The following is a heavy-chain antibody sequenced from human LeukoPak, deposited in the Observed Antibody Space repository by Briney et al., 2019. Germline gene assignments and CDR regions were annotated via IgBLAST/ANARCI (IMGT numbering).Heavy chain of an antibody. J-gene: IGHJ5*02. Sequence: GGSLRLSCAASGFTFSSYGMSWVRQAPGKGLEWVSAISGRGGSTYYAGSVKGRFTISRDNSKNTLYLQMSSLRGEDTAVYYCAKSGGVRFDPWGQGTLVTVSS. CDR2: ISGRGGST. V-gene: IGHV3-23*01. CDR1: GFTFSSYG. D-gene: IGHD3-16*01. CDR3: AKSGGVRFDP.